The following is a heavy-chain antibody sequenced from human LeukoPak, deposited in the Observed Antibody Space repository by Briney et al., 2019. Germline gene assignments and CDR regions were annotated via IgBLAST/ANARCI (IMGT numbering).Heavy chain of an antibody. V-gene: IGHV4-59*08. D-gene: IGHD3-16*02. Sequence: SETLSLTCTVSGGSISSYYWNWIRQPPGKGLEWIGNIYYSGSAYYNPSLKSRVTISVDASKNQFSLKLSSVTAADTGVYYCARTYDYIWGSFRSHSFDSWGQGTLVTVSS. CDR3: ARTYDYIWGSFRSHSFDS. CDR1: GGSISSYY. J-gene: IGHJ4*02. CDR2: IYYSGSA.